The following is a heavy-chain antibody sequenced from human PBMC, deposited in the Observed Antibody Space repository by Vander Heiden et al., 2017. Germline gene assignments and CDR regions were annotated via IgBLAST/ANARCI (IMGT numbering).Heavy chain of an antibody. D-gene: IGHD2-2*01. CDR1: GVTFSSYG. J-gene: IGHJ4*02. CDR2: ISYDGSNK. V-gene: IGHV3-30*03. CDR3: ASPAVPPGYLDY. Sequence: QVQLVESGGGVVQPGRSLGLSGAASGVTFSSYGMHWVRQAPGKGLEWVAVISYDGSNKYYADSVKGRFTISRDNSKNTLYLQMNSLRAEDTAVYYCASPAVPPGYLDYWGQGTLVTVSS.